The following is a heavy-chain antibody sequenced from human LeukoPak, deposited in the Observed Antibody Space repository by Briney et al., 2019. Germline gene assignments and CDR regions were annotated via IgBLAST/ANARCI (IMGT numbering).Heavy chain of an antibody. J-gene: IGHJ4*02. CDR2: IYSGGST. D-gene: IGHD3-22*01. CDR1: GFTFSSYA. Sequence: GGSLRLSCAASGFTFSSYAMSWVRQAPGKGLEWVSVIYSGGSTYYADSVKGRFTISRDNSKNTLYLQMNSLRAEDTAVYYCATDYYDSSGYLNFDYWGQGTLVTVSS. CDR3: ATDYYDSSGYLNFDY. V-gene: IGHV3-66*01.